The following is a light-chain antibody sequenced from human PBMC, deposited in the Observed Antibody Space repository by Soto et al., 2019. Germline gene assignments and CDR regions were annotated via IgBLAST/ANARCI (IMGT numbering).Light chain of an antibody. Sequence: DIQMTQSPSSLSASVGDRVTITCRAREAISNFLAWYQQRPGKVPKLLIYAASTLKSGVPSRFRGSGSGTDFTLTISSLQPEDVATYYCQKYNGAPLTFGGGTKVEIK. CDR1: EAISNF. V-gene: IGKV1-27*01. CDR3: QKYNGAPLT. J-gene: IGKJ4*01. CDR2: AAS.